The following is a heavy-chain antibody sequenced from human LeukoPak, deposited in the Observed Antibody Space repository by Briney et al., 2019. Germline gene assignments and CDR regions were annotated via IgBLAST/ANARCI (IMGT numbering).Heavy chain of an antibody. V-gene: IGHV1-46*01. CDR1: GYAFTSYY. J-gene: IGHJ6*03. CDR2: INPSGGST. CDR3: ARVAAEVVGVPGAIGFGWLRRDYYYMDV. Sequence: ASVKVSCKASGYAFTSYYIHWVRQAPGEGLEWMGIINPSGGSTSYAQKFQGRVTMTRDMSTSTVYMELSSLRSEDTAVYYCARVAAEVVGVPGAIGFGWLRRDYYYMDVWSKGTTVTVSS. D-gene: IGHD2-2*02.